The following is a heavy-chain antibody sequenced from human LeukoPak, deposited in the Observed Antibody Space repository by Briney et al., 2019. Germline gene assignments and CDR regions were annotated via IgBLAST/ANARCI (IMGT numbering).Heavy chain of an antibody. V-gene: IGHV4-4*02. J-gene: IGHJ4*02. CDR1: GGSISSSNW. CDR2: IYHSGST. Sequence: SETLSLTCAVSGGSISSSNWWSWVRQPPGKGLEWIGEIYHSGSTNYNPSLKSRVTMSVDTSKNQFSLKLSSVTAADTAVYYCARGYCSGGSCYAYWGQGTLVTVSS. D-gene: IGHD2-15*01. CDR3: ARGYCSGGSCYAY.